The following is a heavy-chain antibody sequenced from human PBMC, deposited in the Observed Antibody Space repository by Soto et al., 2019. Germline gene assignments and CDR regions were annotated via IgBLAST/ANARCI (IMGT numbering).Heavy chain of an antibody. CDR1: GYNFTNYW. J-gene: IGHJ6*02. D-gene: IGHD2-15*01. Sequence: PGESLKISCKASGYNFTNYWITWVRQMPGKGLEWMGGIDPSDSYRKYSPSFQGHVSISVDKSIDIVYLQWRNLKASDTAMYYCARQVAAPALFSFHGFDVWGQGTSVTVSS. V-gene: IGHV5-10-1*01. CDR2: IDPSDSYR. CDR3: ARQVAAPALFSFHGFDV.